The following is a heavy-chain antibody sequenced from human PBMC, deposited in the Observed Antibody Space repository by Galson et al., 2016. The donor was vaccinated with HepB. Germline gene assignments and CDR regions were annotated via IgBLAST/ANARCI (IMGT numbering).Heavy chain of an antibody. D-gene: IGHD3-3*01. V-gene: IGHV1-18*01. CDR3: ASDGLRFLEWLRDGMDV. CDR1: GYTFTRYG. Sequence: SVKVSCKASGYTFTRYGISWVRQAPGQGLVWLRWISTFNGYTKYAQKLQGRVTMTTDTSTSTAYMELRSLRSDDTAVYYCASDGLRFLEWLRDGMDVWGQGTTVTVSS. CDR2: ISTFNGYT. J-gene: IGHJ6*02.